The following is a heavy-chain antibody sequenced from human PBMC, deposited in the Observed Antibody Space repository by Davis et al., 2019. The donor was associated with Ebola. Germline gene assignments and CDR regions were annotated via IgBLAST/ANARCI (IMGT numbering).Heavy chain of an antibody. CDR3: ARGFWDIVVVVAAHDFGY. CDR1: GFTFSSYA. CDR2: ISGSGGST. Sequence: GESLKISCAASGFTFSSYAMRCVRQAPGKGLEWVSVISGSGGSTYHADSVKGRFTISRDNAKNSLYLQMNSLRAEDTAVYYCARGFWDIVVVVAAHDFGYWGQGTLVTVSS. V-gene: IGHV3-23*01. D-gene: IGHD2-15*01. J-gene: IGHJ4*02.